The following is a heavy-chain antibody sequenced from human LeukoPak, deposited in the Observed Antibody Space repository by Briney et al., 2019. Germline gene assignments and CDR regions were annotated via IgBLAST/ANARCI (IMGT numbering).Heavy chain of an antibody. J-gene: IGHJ5*02. CDR1: GDSVASNDAA. CDR3: ASGWALSS. V-gene: IGHV6-1*01. CDR2: TYYRSKWCY. Sequence: SQTLSLTCAISGDSVASNDAAWNWIRQSPSRGLEWLGRTYYRSKWCYDYASFVKGRIAIVPDTSRNQFSLQLSSVISDDTAVYYCASGWALSSWGQGTQVTVSS. D-gene: IGHD1-26*01.